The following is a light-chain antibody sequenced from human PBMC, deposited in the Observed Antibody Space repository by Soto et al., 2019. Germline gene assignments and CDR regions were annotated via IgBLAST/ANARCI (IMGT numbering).Light chain of an antibody. V-gene: IGKV1-5*01. Sequence: DIQMTQSPSTLSASVGDRVTINCRASQSISSWLAWYQQKPGKAPKLLIYDASTWESGVPSRFSGSGSGTEFTLTISSLQPDDFATYYCQQYNNYLMYTFGQGTKLEIK. CDR2: DAS. CDR1: QSISSW. CDR3: QQYNNYLMYT. J-gene: IGKJ2*01.